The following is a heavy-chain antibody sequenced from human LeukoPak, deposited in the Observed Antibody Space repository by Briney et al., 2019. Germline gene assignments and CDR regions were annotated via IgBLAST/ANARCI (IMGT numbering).Heavy chain of an antibody. D-gene: IGHD3-22*01. Sequence: GESLKISCKGSGYSFTSYWIGWVRQMPGKGLEWMGIIYPGDSDTRYSPSFQGQVTISADKSISTAYLQWSSLKASDTAMYYCARQYYDSSGYYPPSLEHWGQGTLVTVSS. CDR3: ARQYYDSSGYYPPSLEH. J-gene: IGHJ1*01. CDR1: GYSFTSYW. CDR2: IYPGDSDT. V-gene: IGHV5-51*01.